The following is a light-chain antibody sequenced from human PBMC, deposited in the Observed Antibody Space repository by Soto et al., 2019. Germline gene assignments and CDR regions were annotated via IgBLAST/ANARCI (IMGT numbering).Light chain of an antibody. CDR2: GAS. CDR1: QTVSSS. J-gene: IGKJ5*01. CDR3: QQYNGWPIT. V-gene: IGKV3D-15*01. Sequence: EIVLTQSPATLSLSPGERATLSCRASQTVSSSLAWYQQKPGQAPRLLIYGASSRATGIPDRFSGSGSGTEFTLTISSLQSEDFAVYYCQQYNGWPITFGQGTRLEIK.